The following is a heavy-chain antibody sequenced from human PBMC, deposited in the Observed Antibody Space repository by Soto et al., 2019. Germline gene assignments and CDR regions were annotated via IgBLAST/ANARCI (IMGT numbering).Heavy chain of an antibody. CDR1: GFTFSSYS. CDR2: ISSSSSYI. Sequence: EVQLVESGGGLVKPGGSLRLSCAASGFTFSSYSMNWVRQAPGKGLEWVSSISSSSSYIYYADSVKGRFTISRDNAKNSLYLQMNSLRAEDTAVYYCAAGYSGYDFDYYYGMDVWGQGTTVTVSS. J-gene: IGHJ6*02. CDR3: AAGYSGYDFDYYYGMDV. V-gene: IGHV3-21*01. D-gene: IGHD5-12*01.